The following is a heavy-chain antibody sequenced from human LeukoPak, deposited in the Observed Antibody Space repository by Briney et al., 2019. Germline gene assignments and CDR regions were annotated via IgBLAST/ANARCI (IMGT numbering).Heavy chain of an antibody. CDR3: GRRMTMAVVSAFDI. J-gene: IGHJ3*02. D-gene: IGHD3-22*01. CDR2: IRTKTYGEST. Sequence: GGSLRLSCTASGFTFGDYAMSWVRQAPGKGLEWVAFIRTKTYGESTEYAASVKGRFTISRDDSKSIAYLQMNSLEIEDTAVYCCGRRMTMAVVSAFDIWGQGTMVTVSS. V-gene: IGHV3-49*04. CDR1: GFTFGDYA.